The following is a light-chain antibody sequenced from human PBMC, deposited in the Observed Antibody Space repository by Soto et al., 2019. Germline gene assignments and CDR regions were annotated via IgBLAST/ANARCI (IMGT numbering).Light chain of an antibody. Sequence: QLVLTQSSSASASLGSSVKLTCTLSSGHSSYSIAWHQQQPGKAPRYLMKLEGSGSYNKGSGVPDRFSGSSSGADRYLTISNLQFEDEADYYCEAWDSNTNWVFGGGTKLTV. CDR2: LEGSGSY. CDR3: EAWDSNTNWV. CDR1: SGHSSYS. V-gene: IGLV4-60*02. J-gene: IGLJ3*02.